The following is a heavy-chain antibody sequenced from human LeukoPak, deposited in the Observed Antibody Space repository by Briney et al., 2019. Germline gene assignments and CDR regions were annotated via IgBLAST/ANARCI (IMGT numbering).Heavy chain of an antibody. J-gene: IGHJ6*02. CDR2: ISYDGSNK. Sequence: GGSLRLSCAASGFTFSSYAMHWVRQAPGKGLEWVAVISYDGSNKYYADSVKGRFTISRDNSKNTLYLQMNSLRAEDTAVYYCARDTETSREYYYGMDVWGQGTTVTVFS. CDR1: GFTFSSYA. D-gene: IGHD2-2*01. CDR3: ARDTETSREYYYGMDV. V-gene: IGHV3-30*04.